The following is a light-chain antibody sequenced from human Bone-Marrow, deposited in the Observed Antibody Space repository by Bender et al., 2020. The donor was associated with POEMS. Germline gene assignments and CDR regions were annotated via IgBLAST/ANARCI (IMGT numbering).Light chain of an antibody. J-gene: IGLJ1*01. Sequence: QSALTQPASVSGSPGQSITISCTGSSSDVGDYNYVSWYQQHPGKAPKLVISDVATRPSGVSNRFSGSKSANTASLTISGLQGDDEAAYFCGSYTTSGSYVFGSGTRVTVL. CDR1: SSDVGDYNY. CDR2: DVA. V-gene: IGLV2-14*03. CDR3: GSYTTSGSYV.